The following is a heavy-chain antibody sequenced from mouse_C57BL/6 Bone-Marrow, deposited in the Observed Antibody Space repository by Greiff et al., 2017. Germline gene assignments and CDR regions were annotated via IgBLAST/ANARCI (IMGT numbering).Heavy chain of an antibody. J-gene: IGHJ4*01. V-gene: IGHV3-6*01. D-gene: IGHD2-1*01. CDR2: IRYDGSN. CDR1: GYSITSGYY. CDR3: ALGRDYYGKGEGMDY. Sequence: EVQLVESGPGLVKPSPSLSLTCSVSGYSITSGYYWNWIRQFPGNKLEWMGHIRYDGSNNYNPSLKNRISFTRDTSKNQFFLKLNSVTTEDTATYYCALGRDYYGKGEGMDYWGQGTSVTVSA.